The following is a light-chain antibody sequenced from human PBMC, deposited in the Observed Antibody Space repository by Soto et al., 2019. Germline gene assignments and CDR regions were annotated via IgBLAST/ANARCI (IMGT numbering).Light chain of an antibody. CDR2: DVS. Sequence: QSALTQPASVSGSPGQSITISCTGTSSDVGGYNYVSWYQQHPGKAPKLMIYDVSNRPSGVSNRFSGSMSGNTASLTISGLLAEDEADYYCSSYTSSSSYVFGTGTKLTVL. V-gene: IGLV2-14*01. CDR1: SSDVGGYNY. CDR3: SSYTSSSSYV. J-gene: IGLJ1*01.